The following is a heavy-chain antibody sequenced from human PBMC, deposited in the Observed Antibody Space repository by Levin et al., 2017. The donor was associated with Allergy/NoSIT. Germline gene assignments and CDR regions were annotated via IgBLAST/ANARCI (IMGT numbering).Heavy chain of an antibody. D-gene: IGHD6-19*01. CDR2: ISYDGSNK. V-gene: IGHV3-30-3*01. Sequence: GESLKISCAASGFTFSSYAMHWVRQAPGKGLEWVAVISYDGSNKYYADSVKGRFTISRDNSKNTLYLQMNSLRAEDTAVYYCARDTSRVAVAGIVPIYYDDGMDVWGQGTTVTVSS. CDR1: GFTFSSYA. CDR3: ARDTSRVAVAGIVPIYYDDGMDV. J-gene: IGHJ6*02.